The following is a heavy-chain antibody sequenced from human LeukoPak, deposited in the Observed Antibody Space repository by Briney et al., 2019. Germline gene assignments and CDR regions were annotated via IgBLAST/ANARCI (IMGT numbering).Heavy chain of an antibody. D-gene: IGHD3-3*01. V-gene: IGHV4-38-2*02. CDR3: ASLGVVYYYYYYMDV. J-gene: IGHJ6*03. CDR2: IYHSGST. CDR1: GYSISSGYY. Sequence: PSETLSLTCTVSGYSISSGYYWGWIRQPPGKGLEWIGSIYHSGSTYYNPSLKSRVTISVDTSKNQFSLKLSSVTAADTAVYYCASLGVVYYYYYYMDVWGKGTTVTVSS.